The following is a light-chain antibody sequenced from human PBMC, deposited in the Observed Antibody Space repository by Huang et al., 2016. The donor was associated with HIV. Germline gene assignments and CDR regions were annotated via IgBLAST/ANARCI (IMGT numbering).Light chain of an antibody. CDR2: ATS. Sequence: EIVMTQSPDTLSVSPGERATLSCRASQSVRDKLAWYQQKPGQAPRLLLHATSTRAAGGPARFSGSGSGTEVTLTISSLQSEDCGVYYCQQYESWPPLTFGGGTKVEIK. CDR1: QSVRDK. CDR3: QQYESWPPLT. J-gene: IGKJ4*01. V-gene: IGKV3-15*01.